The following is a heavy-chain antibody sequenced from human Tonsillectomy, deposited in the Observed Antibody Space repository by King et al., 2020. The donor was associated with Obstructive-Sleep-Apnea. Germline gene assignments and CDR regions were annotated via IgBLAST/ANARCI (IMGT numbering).Heavy chain of an antibody. Sequence: VQSGAEVKKPGASVKVSCKASGYTFTSYDMHWVRQAPGQGLEWMGIINHCGGSTSYAQKFKGGVTMTRDTSTSTVYMELSSLRSEDTAVYYCARAPSFDPWGQGTLVTVSS. CDR1: GYTFTSYD. V-gene: IGHV1-46*01. J-gene: IGHJ5*02. CDR3: ARAPSFDP. CDR2: INHCGGST.